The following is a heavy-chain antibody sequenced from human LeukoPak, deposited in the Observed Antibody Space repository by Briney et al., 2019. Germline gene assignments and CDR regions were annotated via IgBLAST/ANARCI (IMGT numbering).Heavy chain of an antibody. Sequence: ASVKVSCKASGYTFTGYYMHWVRQAPGQGLEWMGRTNPSSGDTNYAQKFQGRVTMTRDTSISTAYMELSRLRSDDTAVYYCARVLRFLEWPAAFDYWAREPWSPSPQ. CDR1: GYTFTGYY. V-gene: IGHV1-2*06. J-gene: IGHJ4*02. CDR2: TNPSSGDT. D-gene: IGHD3-3*01. CDR3: ARVLRFLEWPAAFDY.